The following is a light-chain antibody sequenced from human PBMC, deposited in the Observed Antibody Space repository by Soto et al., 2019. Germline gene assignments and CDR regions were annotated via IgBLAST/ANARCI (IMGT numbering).Light chain of an antibody. CDR2: GAS. V-gene: IGKV3-15*01. CDR3: QQYNNWPRT. CDR1: QSVSSN. Sequence: EIVMTQSPATLSVSPGESATLSCRASQSVSSNLAWYQQKPGQAPRLLIYGASTRATGIPARFSGSGSGTEFTLTISSLQSEDFAVYYCQQYNNWPRTFGQGTRWIS. J-gene: IGKJ1*01.